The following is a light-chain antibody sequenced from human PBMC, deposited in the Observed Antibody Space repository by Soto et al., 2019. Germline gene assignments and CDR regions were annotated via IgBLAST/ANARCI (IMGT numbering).Light chain of an antibody. CDR1: QSISNW. Sequence: DIQMTQSPSTLSASVGDRVTISCRASQSISNWLAWYQQKPGKAPKLLIYTGSSLQSGVPSRFSGSGSGTDFTLTINSLQPEDFATYYCQQAASFPITFGQGTRLEIK. CDR3: QQAASFPIT. V-gene: IGKV1-12*01. J-gene: IGKJ5*01. CDR2: TGS.